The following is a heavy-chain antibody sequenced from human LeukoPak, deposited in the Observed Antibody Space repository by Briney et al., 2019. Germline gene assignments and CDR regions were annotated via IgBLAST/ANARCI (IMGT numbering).Heavy chain of an antibody. Sequence: SSETLSLTCTVSGGSISSYYWSWMRPPPGKGREWMGYVYYSGSTKYNPSLKSRVTISVDTSKNQFPLMLSSVTADQPAVYYCAGLPAALKYYYYYMDVWGKGTTVTVSS. J-gene: IGHJ6*03. CDR1: GGSISSYY. CDR2: VYYSGST. V-gene: IGHV4-59*01. CDR3: AGLPAALKYYYYYMDV. D-gene: IGHD2-2*01.